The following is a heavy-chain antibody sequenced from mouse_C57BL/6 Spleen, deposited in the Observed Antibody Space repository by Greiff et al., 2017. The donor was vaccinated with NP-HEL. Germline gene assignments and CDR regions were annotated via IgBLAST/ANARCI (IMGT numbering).Heavy chain of an antibody. Sequence: VQLQQSGPELVKPGASVKISCKASGYTFTDYYMNWVKQSHGKSLEWIGDINPNNGGTSYNQKFKGKATLTVDKSSSTAYMELRSLTSEDSAVYYCARGYSNYGGDYWGQGTTLTVSS. V-gene: IGHV1-26*01. CDR3: ARGYSNYGGDY. D-gene: IGHD2-5*01. CDR2: INPNNGGT. CDR1: GYTFTDYY. J-gene: IGHJ2*01.